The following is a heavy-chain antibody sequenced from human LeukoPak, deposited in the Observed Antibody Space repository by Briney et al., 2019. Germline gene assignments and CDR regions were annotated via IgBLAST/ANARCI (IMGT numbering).Heavy chain of an antibody. D-gene: IGHD3-9*01. J-gene: IGHJ4*02. CDR2: INSDGSST. CDR1: GFTFSSYW. CDR3: ARGSLRYFDV. V-gene: IGHV3-74*01. Sequence: GGSLRLSCAASGFTFSSYWMHWVRQAPGKGPVWVSRINSDGSSTSYADSVKGRFTISRDNAKNTLYLQMHSLRAEDTAVYYCARGSLRYFDVWGQGTLVTVSS.